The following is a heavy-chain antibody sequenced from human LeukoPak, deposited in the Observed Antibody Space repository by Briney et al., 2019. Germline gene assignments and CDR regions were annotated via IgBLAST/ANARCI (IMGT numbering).Heavy chain of an antibody. CDR3: ARAQSRPTIFGVLYYYYYYMDV. V-gene: IGHV4-34*01. CDR2: INHSGST. CDR1: GGSFSGYY. Sequence: SETLSLTCAVYGGSFSGYYWSWIRQPPGKGLEWIGEINHSGSTNYNPSLKSRVTISVDTSKNQFSLKLSSVTAADTAVYYCARAQSRPTIFGVLYYYYYYMDVWGKGTTVTVSS. J-gene: IGHJ6*03. D-gene: IGHD3-3*01.